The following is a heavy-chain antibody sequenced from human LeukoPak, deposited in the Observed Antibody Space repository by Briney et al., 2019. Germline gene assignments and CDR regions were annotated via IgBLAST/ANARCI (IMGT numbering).Heavy chain of an antibody. CDR2: ISSGGTTI. CDR1: GFTFSDYY. J-gene: IGHJ6*02. V-gene: IGHV3-11*01. D-gene: IGHD2-8*02. CDR3: ARDPGDFYYYAMDV. Sequence: PGGSLRLSCAASGFTFSDYYMSWIRQAPGKGLECISYISSGGTTIYYANSVKGQFTISRDNAKNSLFLQMNSLRAEDTAVYYCARDPGDFYYYAMDVWGQGTTVTVSS.